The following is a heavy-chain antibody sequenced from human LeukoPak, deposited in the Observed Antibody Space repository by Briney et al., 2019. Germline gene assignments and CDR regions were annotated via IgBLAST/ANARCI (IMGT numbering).Heavy chain of an antibody. CDR3: ARGRNWNYVAYYFDY. V-gene: IGHV4-61*01. D-gene: IGHD1-7*01. J-gene: IGHJ4*02. Sequence: SETLSLTCTVSGGSISSSSYYWSWIRQPPGKGLEWIGYIYYSGSTNYNPSLKSRVTISVDTSKNQFSLKLSSVTAADTAVYYCARGRNWNYVAYYFDYWGQGTLVTVSS. CDR1: GGSISSSSYY. CDR2: IYYSGST.